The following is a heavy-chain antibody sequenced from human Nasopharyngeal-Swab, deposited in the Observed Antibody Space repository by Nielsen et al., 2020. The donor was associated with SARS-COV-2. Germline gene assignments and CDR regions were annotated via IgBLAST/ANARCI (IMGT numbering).Heavy chain of an antibody. D-gene: IGHD3-10*01. CDR3: ARDQIGTTMIREVLKRYYYGMDV. Sequence: GESLKISCADSGFTFSNYWMSWVRQAPGKGLEWVANIKEDGSAKYYVDSVKGRFSISRDNGKNSLDLRMNSLGVDDTAVYYCARDQIGTTMIREVLKRYYYGMDVWGQGTTVTVSS. V-gene: IGHV3-7*03. CDR1: GFTFSNYW. CDR2: IKEDGSAK. J-gene: IGHJ6*02.